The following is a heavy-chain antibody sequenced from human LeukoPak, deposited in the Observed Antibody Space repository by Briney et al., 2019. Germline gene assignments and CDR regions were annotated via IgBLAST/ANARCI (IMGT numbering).Heavy chain of an antibody. CDR2: INPNTGGT. CDR1: GYTFNGCY. J-gene: IGHJ6*03. D-gene: IGHD6-13*01. Sequence: ASVKVSCKASGYTFNGCYIHRVRQAPGQGLEWMAWINPNTGGTQYAQNLQDRVTVTRDTSISTAYLELSRLTADDTAVYYCVRDPVSGSLNFYMDVWGNGTTVIVSS. CDR3: VRDPVSGSLNFYMDV. V-gene: IGHV1-2*02.